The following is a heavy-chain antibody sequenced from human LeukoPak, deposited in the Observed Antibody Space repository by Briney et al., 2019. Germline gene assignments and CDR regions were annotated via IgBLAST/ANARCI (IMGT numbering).Heavy chain of an antibody. J-gene: IGHJ6*02. CDR1: GFTFSSYA. CDR3: ARDLAHYYGMDV. Sequence: PGGSLRLSCSASGFTFSSYAMHWVRQAPGKGLEWVSYISSSSNTIYYADSVKGRFTISRDNAKSSLYLQMNSLRAEDTAVYYCARDLAHYYGMDVWGQGTTVTVSS. V-gene: IGHV3-48*01. CDR2: ISSSSNTI.